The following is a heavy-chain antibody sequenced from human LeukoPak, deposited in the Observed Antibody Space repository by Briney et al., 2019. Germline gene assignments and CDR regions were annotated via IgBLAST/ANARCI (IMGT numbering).Heavy chain of an antibody. J-gene: IGHJ4*02. V-gene: IGHV3-30*04. D-gene: IGHD3/OR15-3a*01. CDR2: ISFDGRDK. CDR3: ARDLRKSADYYFDY. CDR1: GFIFNNNA. Sequence: GGSLRLSCVASGFIFNNNAIHWVRQAPGKGLEWVAVISFDGRDKHHADSVKGRFTISRDNSKNTLYLRMSSLRVEDTAMYYCARDLRKSADYYFDYWGQGTLVTVSS.